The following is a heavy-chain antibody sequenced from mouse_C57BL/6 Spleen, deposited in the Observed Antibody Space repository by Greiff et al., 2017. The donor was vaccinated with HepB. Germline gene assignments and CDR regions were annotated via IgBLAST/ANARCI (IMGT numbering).Heavy chain of an antibody. CDR2: IDPSDSYT. J-gene: IGHJ4*01. CDR3: ARCLYYYGSSYVHAMDY. CDR1: GYTFTSYW. D-gene: IGHD1-1*01. Sequence: VQLQQSGAELVKPGASVKLSCKASGYTFTSYWMQWVKQRPGQGLEWIGEIDPSDSYTNYNQKFKGKATLTVDTSSSTAYMQLSSLTSEDSAVYYCARCLYYYGSSYVHAMDYWGQGTSVTVSS. V-gene: IGHV1-50*01.